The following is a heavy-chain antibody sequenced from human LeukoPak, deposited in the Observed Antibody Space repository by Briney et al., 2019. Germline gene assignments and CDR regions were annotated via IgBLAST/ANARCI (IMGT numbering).Heavy chain of an antibody. CDR3: AKAALRYQLLSSLDY. J-gene: IGHJ4*02. V-gene: IGHV3-23*01. CDR1: GFTFRSYG. Sequence: PGGSLRLSCAASGFTFRSYGMHWVRQAPGKGLEWVSAISGSGASTYYADSVKRRFTISRDNSKNTLYLQMNSLRAEDTAIYYCAKAALRYQLLSSLDYWGQGTLVTVSS. CDR2: ISGSGAST. D-gene: IGHD2-2*01.